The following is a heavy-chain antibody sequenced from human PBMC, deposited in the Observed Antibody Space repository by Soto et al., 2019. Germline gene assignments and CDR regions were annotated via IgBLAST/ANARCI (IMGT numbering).Heavy chain of an antibody. D-gene: IGHD3-3*01. CDR3: AKNGDFWSWGMDV. Sequence: PGGSLKLSCAASGFTFSTYAMTWVRQAPGKGLEWVSIISSSGDATYYVDSVKGRFTISRDNSRNTLNLQMNSLRAEDTAVYYCAKNGDFWSWGMDVWGQGTTVTVS. V-gene: IGHV3-23*01. J-gene: IGHJ6*02. CDR1: GFTFSTYA. CDR2: ISSSGDAT.